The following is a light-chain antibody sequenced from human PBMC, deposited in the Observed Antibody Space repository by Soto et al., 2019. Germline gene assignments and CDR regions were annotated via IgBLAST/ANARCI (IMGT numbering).Light chain of an antibody. Sequence: EIVMTQSPATLSVSPGERATPSCTASQSVSSNLAWYQKKPGQAPRLLIYGASTRATGIPARFSGSGSGTEFTLTISSLHSEDFAVYYCQQYNNWPPYTFGQGTKLEIK. J-gene: IGKJ2*01. CDR1: QSVSSN. CDR3: QQYNNWPPYT. CDR2: GAS. V-gene: IGKV3-15*01.